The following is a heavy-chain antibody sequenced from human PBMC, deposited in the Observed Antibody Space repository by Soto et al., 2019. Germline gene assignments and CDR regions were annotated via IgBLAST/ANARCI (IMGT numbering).Heavy chain of an antibody. CDR2: INPSGGST. J-gene: IGHJ6*02. CDR3: ARGLVVVPAARYYYYGMDV. V-gene: IGHV1-46*01. Sequence: ASVKVSCKASGYTFTSYYMHWVRQAPGQGLEWMGIINPSGGSTSYAQKFQGRVTMTRDTSTSTVYMELSSLRSEDTAVYYCARGLVVVPAARYYYYGMDVWGQGTTVT. D-gene: IGHD2-2*01. CDR1: GYTFTSYY.